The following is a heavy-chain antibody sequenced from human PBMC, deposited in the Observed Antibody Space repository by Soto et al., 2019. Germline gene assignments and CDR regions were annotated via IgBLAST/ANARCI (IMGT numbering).Heavy chain of an antibody. J-gene: IGHJ4*02. CDR2: ISAYNGNT. D-gene: IGHD5-18*01. CDR3: ARSHEAYSYASRAGQGYFDY. Sequence: ASVKVSCKASGYTFTSYFISWVRQAPGQGLEWMGWISAYNGNTNYAQKLQGRVTMTTDTSTSTAYMELRSLRSDDTAVYYCARSHEAYSYASRAGQGYFDYWGQGTLVTVSS. CDR1: GYTFTSYF. V-gene: IGHV1-18*01.